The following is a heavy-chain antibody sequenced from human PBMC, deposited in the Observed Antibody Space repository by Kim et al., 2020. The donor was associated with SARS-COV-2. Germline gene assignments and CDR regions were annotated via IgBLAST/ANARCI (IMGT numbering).Heavy chain of an antibody. D-gene: IGHD2-2*01. Sequence: GGSLRLSCAASGFAFGTHSMNWVRQAPGKGLEWVSSIGGASNYIYYADSVKGRFTISRDNAKNSLYLQMNSLRAEDTAVYYCARGGYCSSTRCYFYYYALDVWGQGTTVTVSS. CDR1: GFAFGTHS. V-gene: IGHV3-21*01. J-gene: IGHJ6*02. CDR3: ARGGYCSSTRCYFYYYALDV. CDR2: IGGASNYI.